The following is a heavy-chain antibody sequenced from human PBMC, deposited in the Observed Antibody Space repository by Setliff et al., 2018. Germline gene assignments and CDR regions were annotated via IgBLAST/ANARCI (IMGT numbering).Heavy chain of an antibody. V-gene: IGHV3-48*03. D-gene: IGHD2-2*01. CDR3: VKGSSDSRPYYFDY. CDR1: GFTFSSYE. CDR2: IGSSTSTI. Sequence: PGGSLRLSCAASGFTFSSYEMNWVRQAPGKGLEWVSYIGSSTSTIYHADSVKGRFTISRANSQNTLFLQMNSLRVEDTAVYFCVKGSSDSRPYYFDYWGQGMLVTVSS. J-gene: IGHJ4*02.